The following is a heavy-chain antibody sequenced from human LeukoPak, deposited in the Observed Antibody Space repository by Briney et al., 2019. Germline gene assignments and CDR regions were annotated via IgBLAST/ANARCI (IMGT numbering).Heavy chain of an antibody. Sequence: GGSLRLSCTVSGFTFADYYMSWVRQAPGKGLEWVSYISSSGSMLHYADSVEGRFTISRDNAKNSLYLQMSSLRVEDTAVYYCTRRPYSSSWYYFDYWGQGTLVTVSS. CDR2: ISSSGSML. J-gene: IGHJ4*02. D-gene: IGHD6-13*01. CDR3: TRRPYSSSWYYFDY. CDR1: GFTFADYY. V-gene: IGHV3-11*04.